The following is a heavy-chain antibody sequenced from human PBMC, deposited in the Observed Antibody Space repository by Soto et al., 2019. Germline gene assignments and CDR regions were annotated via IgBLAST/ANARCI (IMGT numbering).Heavy chain of an antibody. CDR1: GGSISSYY. CDR2: IYYSGST. CDR3: AREADIAVAGIVQGY. D-gene: IGHD6-19*01. Sequence: PSETLSLTCTVSGGSISSYYWSWIRQPPGKGLEWIGYIYYSGSTNYNPSLKSRVTISVDTSKNQFSLKLSSVTAADTAVYYCAREADIAVAGIVQGYWGQGTLVTVSS. V-gene: IGHV4-59*01. J-gene: IGHJ4*02.